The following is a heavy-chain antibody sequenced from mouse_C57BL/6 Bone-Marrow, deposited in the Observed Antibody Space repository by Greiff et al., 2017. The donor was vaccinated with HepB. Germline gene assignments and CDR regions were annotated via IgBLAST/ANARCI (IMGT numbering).Heavy chain of an antibody. CDR3: ARDAGYFDV. Sequence: EVNLVESGGGLVQSGRSLRLSCATSGFTFSDFYMEWVRQAPGKGLEWIAASRNKANDYTTEYSASVKGRFIVSRDTSQSILYLQMNALIAEDTAIYYCARDAGYFDVWGTGTTVTVSS. J-gene: IGHJ1*03. CDR1: GFTFSDFY. CDR2: SRNKANDYTT. V-gene: IGHV7-1*01.